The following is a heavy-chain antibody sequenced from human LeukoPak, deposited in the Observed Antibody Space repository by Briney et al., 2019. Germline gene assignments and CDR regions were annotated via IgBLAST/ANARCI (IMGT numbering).Heavy chain of an antibody. Sequence: ASVKVSCKASGYTFTDYYMNWVRQAPGQGLEWMGWINPNSGGTNYAQKFQGRVTMTRDTSISTAYMELTSLRSDDTAVYYCAREGYCSGGMCPVEYWGLGTLVTVSS. D-gene: IGHD2-15*01. CDR1: GYTFTDYY. J-gene: IGHJ4*02. CDR3: AREGYCSGGMCPVEY. CDR2: INPNSGGT. V-gene: IGHV1-2*02.